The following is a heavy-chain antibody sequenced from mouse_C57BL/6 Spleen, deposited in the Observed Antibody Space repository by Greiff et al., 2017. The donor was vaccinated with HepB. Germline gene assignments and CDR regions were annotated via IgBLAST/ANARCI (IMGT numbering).Heavy chain of an antibody. V-gene: IGHV1-55*01. D-gene: IGHD6-2*01. CDR2: IYPGSGST. CDR1: GYTFTSYW. J-gene: IGHJ1*03. Sequence: QVHVKQPGAELVKPGASVKMSCKASGYTFTSYWITWVKQRPGQGLEWIGDIYPGSGSTNYNEKFKSKATLTVDTSSSTAYMQLSSLTSEDSAVYYCARGEGSLGYFDVWGTGTTVTVSS. CDR3: ARGEGSLGYFDV.